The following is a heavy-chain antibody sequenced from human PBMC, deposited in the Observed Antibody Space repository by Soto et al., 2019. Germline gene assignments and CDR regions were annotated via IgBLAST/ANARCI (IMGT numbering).Heavy chain of an antibody. V-gene: IGHV3-33*01. D-gene: IGHD2-2*01. Sequence: QVHLVESGGGVVQPGRSLRLSCAASGFTFSSHGMHWVRQAPGKVLAWVAVIWHDGRQEYYADSVRGRFTISRDNSKNMVYLQMNSLSDEGTDVYKCARVGPLSTSCGMDVWGQGTTVTVSS. CDR3: ARVGPLSTSCGMDV. J-gene: IGHJ6*02. CDR2: IWHDGRQE. CDR1: GFTFSSHG.